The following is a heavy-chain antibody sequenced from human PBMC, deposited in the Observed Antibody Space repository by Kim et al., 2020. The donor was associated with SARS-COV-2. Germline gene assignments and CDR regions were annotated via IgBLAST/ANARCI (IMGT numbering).Heavy chain of an antibody. V-gene: IGHV3-48*02. J-gene: IGHJ4*02. CDR3: ARGYYDSSGYYYPNPYYFDY. CDR1: GFTFSSYS. D-gene: IGHD3-22*01. Sequence: GGSLRLSCAASGFTFSSYSMNWVRQAPGKGLEWVSYISSSSSTIYYADSVKGRFTISRDNAKNSLYLQMNSLRDEDTAVYYCARGYYDSSGYYYPNPYYFDYWGQGTLVTVSS. CDR2: ISSSSSTI.